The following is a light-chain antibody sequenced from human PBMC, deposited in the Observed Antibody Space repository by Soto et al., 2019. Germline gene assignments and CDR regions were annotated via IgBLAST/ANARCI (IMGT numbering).Light chain of an antibody. CDR2: GAS. J-gene: IGKJ4*01. CDR3: QQYNNWPLT. CDR1: QSVSSN. V-gene: IGKV3-15*01. Sequence: EIVMTQSPATLSLSPGERATLSCRASQSVSSNLAWYQQKPGQVPRLLISGASTRATGIPARFSGSGSGTEFTLTISSLQSEDFAVYYCQQYNNWPLTFGGGTKVEIK.